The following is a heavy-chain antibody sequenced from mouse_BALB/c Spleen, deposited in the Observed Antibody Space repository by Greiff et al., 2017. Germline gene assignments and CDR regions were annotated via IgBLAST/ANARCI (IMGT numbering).Heavy chain of an antibody. CDR3: ARAGYDYDDAMDY. D-gene: IGHD2-4*01. J-gene: IGHJ4*01. V-gene: IGHV5-6-5*01. Sequence: EVHLVESGGGLVKPGGSLKLSCAASGFTFSSYAMSWVRQTPEKRLEWVASISSGGSTYYPDSVKGRFTISRDNARNILYLQMSSLRSEDTAMYYCARAGYDYDDAMDYWGQGTSVTVSS. CDR1: GFTFSSYA. CDR2: ISSGGST.